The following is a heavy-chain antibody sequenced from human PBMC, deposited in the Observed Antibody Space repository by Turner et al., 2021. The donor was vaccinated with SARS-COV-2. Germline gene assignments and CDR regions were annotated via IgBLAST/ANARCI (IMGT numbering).Heavy chain of an antibody. V-gene: IGHV3-48*01. CDR3: ARDLGSIAVAN. Sequence: EVQLVESGGGLVQPGGSLRLFCAASGFTFSSYSMNWVRQAPGKGLEWVSYISSSSSTIYYADSVKGRFTISRDNAKNSLYLQMNSLRAEDTAVYYCARDLGSIAVANWGQGTLVTVSS. D-gene: IGHD6-19*01. CDR1: GFTFSSYS. CDR2: ISSSSSTI. J-gene: IGHJ4*02.